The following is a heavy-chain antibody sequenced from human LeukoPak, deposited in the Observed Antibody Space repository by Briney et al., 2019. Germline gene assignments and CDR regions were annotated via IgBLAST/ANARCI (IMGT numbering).Heavy chain of an antibody. CDR2: ISSSSSYT. CDR1: GFTFSDYY. J-gene: IGHJ2*01. V-gene: IGHV3-11*05. Sequence: GGSLRLSCAASGFTFSDYYMSWIRQAPGKGLEWVSYISSSSSYTNYADSVKGRFTISRDNAKNSLYLQMNSLRAEDTAVYYCARVCGEVRGVITIYWYFDLWGRGTLVTVSS. CDR3: ARVCGEVRGVITIYWYFDL. D-gene: IGHD3-10*01.